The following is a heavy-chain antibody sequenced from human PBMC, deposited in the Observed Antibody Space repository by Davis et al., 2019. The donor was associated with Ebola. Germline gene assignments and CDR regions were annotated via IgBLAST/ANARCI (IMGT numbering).Heavy chain of an antibody. CDR3: SIDRSAYSYVSDY. D-gene: IGHD5-18*01. V-gene: IGHV1-18*01. CDR1: GYTFTSYG. CDR2: ISAYNGNT. Sequence: AASVKVSCKASGYTFTSYGISWVRQAPGQGLEWMGGISAYNGNTNYAQKLQGRVTMTTNTSTSKAYMELRSLRSDDTAVYYCSIDRSAYSYVSDYWGQGTLVTVSS. J-gene: IGHJ4*02.